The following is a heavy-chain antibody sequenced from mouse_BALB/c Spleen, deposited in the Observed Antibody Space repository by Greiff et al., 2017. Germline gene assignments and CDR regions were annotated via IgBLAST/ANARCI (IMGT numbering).Heavy chain of an antibody. V-gene: IGHV5-17*02. CDR1: GFTFSSFG. Sequence: EVQLVESGGGLVQPGGSRKLSCAASGFTFSSFGMHWVRQAPEKGLEWVAYISSGSSTIYYADTVKGRFTISRDNPKNTLFLQMTSLRSEDTAMYYCARRGDGNPYYAMDYWGQGTSVTVSS. D-gene: IGHD2-1*01. CDR3: ARRGDGNPYYAMDY. J-gene: IGHJ4*01. CDR2: ISSGSSTI.